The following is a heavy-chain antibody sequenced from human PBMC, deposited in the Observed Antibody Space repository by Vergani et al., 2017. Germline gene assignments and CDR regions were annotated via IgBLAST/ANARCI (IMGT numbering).Heavy chain of an antibody. CDR2: IGSSGPYI. CDR1: GFTFSDFS. J-gene: IGHJ6*02. D-gene: IGHD2-8*01. Sequence: EVLLEESGGGLVKPGGSLTLSCAASGFTFSDFSMSWVRQAPGKGLEWVAFIGSSGPYINYADSVKGRFIISRDNTNNSLFLQLRSLRAEDAAVYYCARDCTSGGCPDNYGMDVWGQGATVTVSS. CDR3: ARDCTSGGCPDNYGMDV. V-gene: IGHV3-21*06.